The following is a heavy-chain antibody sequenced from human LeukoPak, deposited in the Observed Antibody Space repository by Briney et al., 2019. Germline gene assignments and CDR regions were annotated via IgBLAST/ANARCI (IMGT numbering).Heavy chain of an antibody. Sequence: SETLSLTCAVYGGSFSGYYWSWIRQPAGKGLEWIGEINHSGSTNYNPSLKSRVTISVDTSKNQFSLKLSSVTAADTAVYYCARGSIVGAMADYWGQGTLVTVSS. V-gene: IGHV4-34*01. J-gene: IGHJ4*02. CDR2: INHSGST. D-gene: IGHD1-26*01. CDR1: GGSFSGYY. CDR3: ARGSIVGAMADY.